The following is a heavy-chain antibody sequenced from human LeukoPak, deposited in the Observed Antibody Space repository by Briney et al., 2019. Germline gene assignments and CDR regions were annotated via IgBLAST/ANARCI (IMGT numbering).Heavy chain of an antibody. V-gene: IGHV3-30*01. D-gene: IGHD2-2*01. J-gene: IGHJ4*02. CDR1: GFTFSRYS. CDR3: VRVGIVVIPAARFDC. CDR2: ISYDGSTK. Sequence: GRSRRLSCAASGFTFSRYSMHWVRQAPGKGLEWMAMISYDGSTKSYADSVKGRFTISRDNSKNTLFLQMNSLRAEDTAVYYCVRVGIVVIPAARFDCWGQGTLVTVSS.